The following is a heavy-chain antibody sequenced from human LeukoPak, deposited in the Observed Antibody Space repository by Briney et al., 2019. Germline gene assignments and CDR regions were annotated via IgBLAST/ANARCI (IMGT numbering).Heavy chain of an antibody. J-gene: IGHJ4*02. CDR1: GYSFTNCW. CDR2: IYPGDSDT. D-gene: IGHD3-10*01. CDR3: ARQLYYGSGSYYVDY. V-gene: IGHV5-51*01. Sequence: GESLKISCKGSGYSFTNCWIGWVRHMPGKGLECMGIIYPGDSDTRYSPSFQGQVTISADKSSNTAYVQWSSLKASDTAMYYCARQLYYGSGSYYVDYWGQGTLVTVSS.